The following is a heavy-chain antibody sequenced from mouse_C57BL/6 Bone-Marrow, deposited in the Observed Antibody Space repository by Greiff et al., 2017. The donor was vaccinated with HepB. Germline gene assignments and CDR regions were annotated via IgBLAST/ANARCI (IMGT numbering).Heavy chain of an antibody. Sequence: QVQLKESGPGILQPSQTLSLTCSFSVFSLSTFGMAVSWLRQTSGKGLEWLEHFYWDEDNHDNPSLKRRLTISKDTSNNQVFLKITTVDTADTDTCDSAPPLATVVADWGQGTTLTVSS. CDR1: VFSLSTFGMA. J-gene: IGHJ2*01. CDR2: FYWDEDN. D-gene: IGHD1-1*01. CDR3: APPLATVVAD. V-gene: IGHV8-9*01.